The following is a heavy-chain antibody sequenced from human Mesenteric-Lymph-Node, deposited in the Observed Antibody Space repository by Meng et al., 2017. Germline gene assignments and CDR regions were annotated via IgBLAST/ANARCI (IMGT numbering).Heavy chain of an antibody. D-gene: IGHD6-19*01. V-gene: IGHV4-30-2*01. CDR3: ARVSSGWDYFNY. J-gene: IGHJ4*02. CDR1: GGSISSGAFS. Sequence: QLQLQESGSGLGNPSQTLSLTCAVSGGSISSGAFSWRSIRQPPGKGLEWIGEIYHSGSTNYNPSLKSRVTISVDKSKNQFSLKLSSVTAADTAVYYCARVSSGWDYFNYWGQGTLVTVSS. CDR2: IYHSGST.